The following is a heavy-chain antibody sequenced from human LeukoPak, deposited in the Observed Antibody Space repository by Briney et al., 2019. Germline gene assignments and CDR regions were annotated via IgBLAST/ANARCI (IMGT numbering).Heavy chain of an antibody. CDR2: ISGDGSTT. Sequence: GGSLRLSCAASGFTFRSDWMHWVRQPPGKGPEWLSRISGDGSTTTYADSVKGRFTISRDNAKNTLYLQMSSLRAEDTAVYYCARDLAYGGDYWGQGTLVTVSS. J-gene: IGHJ4*02. CDR3: ARDLAYGGDY. CDR1: GFTFRSDW. V-gene: IGHV3-74*01. D-gene: IGHD4-17*01.